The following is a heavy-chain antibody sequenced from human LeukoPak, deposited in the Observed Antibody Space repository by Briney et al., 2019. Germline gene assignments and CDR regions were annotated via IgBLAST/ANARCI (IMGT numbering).Heavy chain of an antibody. Sequence: GGALRLSCAASGFTLNNARMSWVRQAPGKGLEWLGRIKRETDGGTIDYAAPVKGRFTISRDHSRNTLYLQMDSLKIEDTAVYYCTTDRYYDNSELQFQHWGQGTLVTVSS. CDR1: GFTLNNAR. J-gene: IGHJ1*01. CDR3: TTDRYYDNSELQFQH. V-gene: IGHV3-15*01. CDR2: IKRETDGGTI. D-gene: IGHD3-22*01.